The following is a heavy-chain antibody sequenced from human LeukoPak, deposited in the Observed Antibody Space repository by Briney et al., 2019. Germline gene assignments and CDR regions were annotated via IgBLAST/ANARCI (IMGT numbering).Heavy chain of an antibody. J-gene: IGHJ4*02. CDR1: GFTFSSYT. D-gene: IGHD1-26*01. Sequence: PGGSLRLSCAASGFTFSSYTMRWVRQAPGKGLEWVSAISGSGGSTYYADSVKGRFTISRDNSKNTLYLQMNSLRAEDTAVYYCAKISSSGSGSYVEEDYWGQGTLVTVSS. V-gene: IGHV3-23*01. CDR2: ISGSGGST. CDR3: AKISSSGSGSYVEEDY.